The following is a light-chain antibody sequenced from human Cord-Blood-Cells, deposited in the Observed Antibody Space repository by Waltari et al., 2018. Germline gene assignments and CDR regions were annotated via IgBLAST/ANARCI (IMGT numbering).Light chain of an antibody. Sequence: QSALTQPASVSGSPGQSIAISCTGTSRDVGSYNLVSWYQQHPGKAPKLMIYEGSKRPSGVSKRFSGSNSGNTASLTISGLQAEDEADYYCCSYAGSSTLVFGGGTKLTVL. CDR3: CSYAGSSTLV. CDR1: SRDVGSYNL. J-gene: IGLJ3*02. V-gene: IGLV2-23*01. CDR2: EGS.